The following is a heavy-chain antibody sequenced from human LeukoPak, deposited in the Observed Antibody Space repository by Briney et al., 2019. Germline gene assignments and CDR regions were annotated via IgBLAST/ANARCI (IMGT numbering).Heavy chain of an antibody. CDR2: IKEDGSDN. Sequence: PGGSLRLSCAASGFTSTSYWTSWVRQAPGKGLEWVANIKEDGSDNHYVASVRGRFTISRDNAKNSLYLQMSSLRAEDTAVYYCARDLGYYRPDYWGGGAGLTVS. CDR3: ARDLGYYRPDY. D-gene: IGHD1-26*01. CDR1: GFTSTSYW. J-gene: IGHJ4*02. V-gene: IGHV3-7*04.